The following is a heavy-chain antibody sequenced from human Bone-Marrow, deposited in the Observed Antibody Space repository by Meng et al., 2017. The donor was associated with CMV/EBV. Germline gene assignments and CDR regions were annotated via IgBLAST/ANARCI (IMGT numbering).Heavy chain of an antibody. CDR2: ISSSSSYI. V-gene: IGHV3-21*01. J-gene: IGHJ6*02. CDR1: GFTFSSYS. Sequence: GESLKISCAASGFTFSSYSMNWVRQAPGKGLEWVSSISSSSSYIYYADSVKGRFTISRDNAKNSLYLQMNSLRAEDTAVYYCARARTVTKTMDVWGQGTTVTVSS. D-gene: IGHD4-11*01. CDR3: ARARTVTKTMDV.